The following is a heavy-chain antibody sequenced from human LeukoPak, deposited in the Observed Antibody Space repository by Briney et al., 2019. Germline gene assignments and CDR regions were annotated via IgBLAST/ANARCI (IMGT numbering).Heavy chain of an antibody. D-gene: IGHD4-17*01. V-gene: IGHV4-4*07. CDR1: GGSVSSYY. CDR3: ARERTTVTTDWFDP. Sequence: PSETLSLTCTVPGGSVSSYYWSWIRQPAGKGLEWIGRIYTSGSTNYNPSPKSRVTISVDKSKNQFSLKLSSVTAADTAVYYCARERTTVTTDWFDPWGQGTLVTVCS. J-gene: IGHJ5*02. CDR2: IYTSGST.